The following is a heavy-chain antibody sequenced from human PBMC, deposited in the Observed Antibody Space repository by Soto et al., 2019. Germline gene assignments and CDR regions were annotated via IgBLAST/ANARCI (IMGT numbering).Heavy chain of an antibody. J-gene: IGHJ4*02. D-gene: IGHD2-2*01. CDR1: GFTFITYT. Sequence: QPXGSLRLSCPASGFTFITYTMNWVRQAPGKGLEWISYISPDGSMYYADSVKSRFTISRDNAKNSLFLQMNSLRDEDTAVYYCARDRDYAFDYWGLGTLVTVYS. CDR3: ARDRDYAFDY. V-gene: IGHV3-48*02. CDR2: ISPDGSM.